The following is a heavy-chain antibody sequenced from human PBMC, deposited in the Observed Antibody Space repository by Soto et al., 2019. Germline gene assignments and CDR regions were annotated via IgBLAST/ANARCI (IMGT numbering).Heavy chain of an antibody. D-gene: IGHD5-12*01. J-gene: IGHJ4*02. CDR1: GGSFSGYY. CDR3: ARFRKWLRIGGFAY. Sequence: SETLSLTCAVYGGSFSGYYWSWIRQPPGKGLEWIGEINHSGSTNYNPSLKSRVTISVDTSKNQFSLKLSSVTAADTAVYYCARFRKWLRIGGFAYWGQGTLLTVS. V-gene: IGHV4-34*01. CDR2: INHSGST.